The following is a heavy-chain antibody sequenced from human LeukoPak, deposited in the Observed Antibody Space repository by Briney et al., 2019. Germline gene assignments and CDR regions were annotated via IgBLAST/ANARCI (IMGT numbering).Heavy chain of an antibody. CDR1: GGTFSSYA. CDR3: ARVAIAVAGRGFDY. Sequence: ASVKVSCKASGGTFSSYAISWVRQAPGQGLEWMGRIIPIFGIANYAQKFQGRVTITADESTSTAYMELSSLRSEDTAVYYCARVAIAVAGRGFDYWGQGTLVTVSS. V-gene: IGHV1-69*15. CDR2: IIPIFGIA. D-gene: IGHD6-19*01. J-gene: IGHJ4*02.